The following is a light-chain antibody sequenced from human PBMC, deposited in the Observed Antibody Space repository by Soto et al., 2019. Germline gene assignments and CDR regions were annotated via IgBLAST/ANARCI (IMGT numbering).Light chain of an antibody. CDR2: EVS. CDR1: SSDIGGYSY. V-gene: IGLV2-14*01. CDR3: SSYSSTSTPVV. Sequence: QSALTQPASVSGSPGQSITISCTGSSSDIGGYSYVSWYQQHPDKAPKLMIYEVSNRPSGFSNRFSGSKSGNTASLTISGLLAEDEADYSCSSYSSTSTPVVFGGGTQLTVL. J-gene: IGLJ3*02.